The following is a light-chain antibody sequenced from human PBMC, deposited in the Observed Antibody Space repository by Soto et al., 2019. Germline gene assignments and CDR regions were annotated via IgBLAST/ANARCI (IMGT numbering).Light chain of an antibody. J-gene: IGLJ1*01. CDR1: SRDVGGSHY. CDR3: SSYTSSRNPV. V-gene: IGLV2-14*01. Sequence: QSALTQPASVSGSPGQSITISCTGTSRDVGGSHYVSWYQQHPGKAPKLIIYDVSNRPSGVSNRFAGSKSGNTASLTPSGLQAEDDADYYWSSYTSSRNPVLGTGTKVTL. CDR2: DVS.